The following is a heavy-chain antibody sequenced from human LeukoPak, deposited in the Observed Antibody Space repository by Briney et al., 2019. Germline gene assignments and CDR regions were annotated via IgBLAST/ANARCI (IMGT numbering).Heavy chain of an antibody. CDR3: ARHPSPGEHLVRSYFDN. CDR1: DYSISSGYY. Sequence: SETLSLTCAVSDYSISSGYYWGWIRQPPGKRQEWIGSFYHGGRTHYNPSLKSRVTVSIDTSKNQFSLKLSSVTAADTAVYYCARHPSPGEHLVRSYFDNWGRGTLVTVSS. V-gene: IGHV4-38-2*01. CDR2: FYHGGRT. D-gene: IGHD6-6*01. J-gene: IGHJ4*02.